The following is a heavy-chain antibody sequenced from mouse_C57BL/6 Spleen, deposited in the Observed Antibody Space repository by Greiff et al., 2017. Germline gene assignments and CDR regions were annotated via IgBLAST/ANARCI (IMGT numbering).Heavy chain of an antibody. Sequence: VQLQQSGAELVRPGASVKLSCTASGFNITDYYMHWVKQRPEQGLEWIGRLDPEDGDTEYAPKFQGKATMTADTSSNPAYLQLSGLTSEDTAVYYCTTDGSSDSAWFAYGGQGTLVTVSA. CDR2: LDPEDGDT. CDR3: TTDGSSDSAWFAY. J-gene: IGHJ3*01. V-gene: IGHV14-1*01. CDR1: GFNITDYY. D-gene: IGHD1-1*01.